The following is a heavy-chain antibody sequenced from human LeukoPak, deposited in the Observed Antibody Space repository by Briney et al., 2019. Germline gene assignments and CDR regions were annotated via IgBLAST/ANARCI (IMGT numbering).Heavy chain of an antibody. CDR1: GFTLSSYD. CDR3: ARAVAGTHWFDP. Sequence: HPGGSLRLSCAASGFTLSSYDMHWVRQATGKGLEWVSGIDIPSNTYYPDSVKGRFTMSRESAKNSLYLQMNSLRAGDTAVYYCARAVAGTHWFDPWGQGTLVTVSS. CDR2: IDIPSNT. D-gene: IGHD6-19*01. V-gene: IGHV3-13*01. J-gene: IGHJ5*02.